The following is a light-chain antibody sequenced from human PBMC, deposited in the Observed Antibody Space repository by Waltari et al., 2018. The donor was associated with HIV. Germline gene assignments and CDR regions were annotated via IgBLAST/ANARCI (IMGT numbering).Light chain of an antibody. CDR1: QSISNW. CDR2: EAS. CDR3: QQYNDHLYT. J-gene: IGKJ2*01. Sequence: DIQLTQSPSTVSASVGDSVTITCRSSQSISNWLAWYQHTPGKAPKLLIYEASILESGVPSRFSGSGAGTEVTLTISSLQPDDFAAYYCQQYNDHLYTFGQGTKLEI. V-gene: IGKV1-5*03.